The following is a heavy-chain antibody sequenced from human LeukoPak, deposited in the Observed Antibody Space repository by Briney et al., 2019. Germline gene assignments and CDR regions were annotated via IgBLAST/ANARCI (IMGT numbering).Heavy chain of an antibody. CDR3: ARGRIQLWSRLDY. Sequence: GGSLRLSCAASGFTFTTHAMSWVRQAPGKGLEWVSAFTGSITKTYYANSVKGRFTISRDNSKNTLYLQMSSLRAEDTALYYCARGRIQLWSRLDYWGQGTLVTVSS. CDR1: GFTFTTHA. J-gene: IGHJ4*02. V-gene: IGHV3-23*01. D-gene: IGHD5-18*01. CDR2: FTGSITKT.